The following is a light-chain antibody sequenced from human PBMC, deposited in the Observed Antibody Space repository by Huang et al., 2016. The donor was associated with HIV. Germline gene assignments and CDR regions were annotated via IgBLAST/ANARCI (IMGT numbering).Light chain of an antibody. Sequence: DIQMTQSPSSLSASVGDTVIITCRASQNISKYLNWYQQVPGRAPKLLIYGTSNLQRGVSLMRFSGRASGTDFTLTLTSRQPEDAATYFCQQSYGIPRTFGLGT. CDR3: QQSYGIPRT. CDR2: GTS. J-gene: IGKJ2*01. CDR1: QNISKY. V-gene: IGKV1-39*01.